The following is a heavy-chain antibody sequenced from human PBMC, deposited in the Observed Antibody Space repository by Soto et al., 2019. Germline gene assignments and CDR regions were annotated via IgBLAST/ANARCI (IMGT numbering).Heavy chain of an antibody. CDR3: ARGPPRGDYGDYIGY. V-gene: IGHV3-21*01. Sequence: PGGSLRLSCAASGFTFSGYSMNWVRQAPGKGLEWVSSISSSSYIYYADSVKGRFTISRDNAKNSLYLQMNSLRAEDTAVYYCARGPPRGDYGDYIGYWGQGTLVTVSS. D-gene: IGHD4-17*01. J-gene: IGHJ4*02. CDR1: GFTFSGYS. CDR2: ISSSSYI.